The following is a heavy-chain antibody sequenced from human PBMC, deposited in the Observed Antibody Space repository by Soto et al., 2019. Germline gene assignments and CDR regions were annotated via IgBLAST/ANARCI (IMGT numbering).Heavy chain of an antibody. Sequence: ASVKVSCKASGYTFTSYAMHWVRQAPGQRLEWMGWINAGNGNTKYSQKFQGRVTITRDTSISTAYTELICLRSEDTAVYYCARHDCISSSCYYYYHYTMDVWGQVTTVTVS. CDR2: INAGNGNT. J-gene: IGHJ6*02. V-gene: IGHV1-3*01. D-gene: IGHD2-2*01. CDR1: GYTFTSYA. CDR3: ARHDCISSSCYYYYHYTMDV.